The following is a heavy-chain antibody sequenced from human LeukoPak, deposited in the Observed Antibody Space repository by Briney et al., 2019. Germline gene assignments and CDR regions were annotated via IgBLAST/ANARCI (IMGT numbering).Heavy chain of an antibody. Sequence: GGSLRLSCSASGFTFSSYAMHWVRQAPGKGLEYVSAISSNGGSTYYADSVKGRFTISRDNSKNTLYLQMNSLTAEDTAVYYCARVGRIAATGILDWFDPWGQGTLVTVSS. CDR2: ISSNGGST. CDR3: ARVGRIAATGILDWFDP. CDR1: GFTFSSYA. D-gene: IGHD6-13*01. J-gene: IGHJ5*02. V-gene: IGHV3-64*04.